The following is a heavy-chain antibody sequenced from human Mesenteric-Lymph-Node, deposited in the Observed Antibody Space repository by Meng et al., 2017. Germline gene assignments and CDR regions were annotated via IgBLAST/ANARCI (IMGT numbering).Heavy chain of an antibody. V-gene: IGHV3-23*01. Sequence: GGSLRLSCAASGFSFSDYGMSWVRQAPGQGLEWVSTISGSGSATYYADSVKGHFTISRDNSQNTLYLQTDSLRTEDTAVYYCAKRRMNHFGSGASTRTWYFDLWGRGTLVTVSS. CDR2: ISGSGSAT. J-gene: IGHJ2*01. D-gene: IGHD3-10*01. CDR1: GFSFSDYG. CDR3: AKRRMNHFGSGASTRTWYFDL.